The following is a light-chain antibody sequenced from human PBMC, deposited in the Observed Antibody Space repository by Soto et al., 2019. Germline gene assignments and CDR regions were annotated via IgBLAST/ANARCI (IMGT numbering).Light chain of an antibody. CDR2: DVT. CDR3: TSYTGSSLV. V-gene: IGLV2-14*03. Sequence: QSVLTQPASVSGSPGQSITISCTGTSSDVGNYNYVSWYQQHPGKAPRLMIYDVTNRPSGVSNRFSGSKSGNTASLTISGLQAKDEADYYCTSYTGSSLVFGGGTKLTVL. CDR1: SSDVGNYNY. J-gene: IGLJ2*01.